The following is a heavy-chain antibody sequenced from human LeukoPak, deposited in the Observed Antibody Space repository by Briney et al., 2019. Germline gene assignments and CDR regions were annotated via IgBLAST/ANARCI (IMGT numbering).Heavy chain of an antibody. CDR2: IYYSGST. CDR1: GGSISSYY. V-gene: IGHV4-59*01. Sequence: PSETLSLTCTVSGGSISSYYWSWIRQPPGKGLEWIGYIYYSGSTNYNPSLKSRVTISVDTSKNQFSLKLSSVTAADTAVYYCARRWNDFWSGYYVTFDYWGQGTLVTVSS. D-gene: IGHD3-3*01. J-gene: IGHJ4*02. CDR3: ARRWNDFWSGYYVTFDY.